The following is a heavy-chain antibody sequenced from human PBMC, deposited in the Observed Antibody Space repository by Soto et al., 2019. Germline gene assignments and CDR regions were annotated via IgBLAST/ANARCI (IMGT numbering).Heavy chain of an antibody. CDR3: ARLVPATRNYYYGMDV. CDR1: GFTFRDYY. Sequence: GGSLRLSCAASGFTFRDYYMTWIRQAPWKGLEWLSYISSSGSTIYYADSVKGRFTISRDNAKNSLFLQMNSLRAEDTAVYYCARLVPATRNYYYGMDVWGQGTTVTVSS. J-gene: IGHJ6*02. V-gene: IGHV3-11*01. D-gene: IGHD2-15*01. CDR2: ISSSGSTI.